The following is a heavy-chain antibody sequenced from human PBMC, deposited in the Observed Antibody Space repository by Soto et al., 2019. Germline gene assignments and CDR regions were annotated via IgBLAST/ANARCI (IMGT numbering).Heavy chain of an antibody. D-gene: IGHD2-2*01. CDR1: GGSISSYY. CDR3: ARLGVVVPAATTTTYYYMDV. CDR2: FYYSGST. J-gene: IGHJ6*03. V-gene: IGHV4-59*08. Sequence: SETLSLTCTVSGGSISSYYWSWIRQPPGKGLDWIGHFYYSGSTNYNSSLKSRATISVDTSKNQFSLKLSSVAAADTAVYYCARLGVVVPAATTTTYYYMDVWGKGTTVTVSS.